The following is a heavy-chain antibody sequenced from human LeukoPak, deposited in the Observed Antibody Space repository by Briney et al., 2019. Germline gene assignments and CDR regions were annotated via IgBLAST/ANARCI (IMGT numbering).Heavy chain of an antibody. CDR3: ARGRYDILTGYRYYSDY. CDR1: GGSFSGYY. V-gene: IGHV4-34*01. D-gene: IGHD3-9*01. CDR2: INHSGST. Sequence: PSETLSLTCAVYGGSFSGYYWNWIRQPPGKGLEWIGEINHSGSTNYNPSLKSRVTISVDTSKNQFSLKLSSVTAADTAVYYCARGRYDILTGYRYYSDYWGQGTLVTVSS. J-gene: IGHJ4*02.